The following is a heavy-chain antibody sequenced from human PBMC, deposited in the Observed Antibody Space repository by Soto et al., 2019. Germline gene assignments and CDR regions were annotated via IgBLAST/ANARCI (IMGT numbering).Heavy chain of an antibody. V-gene: IGHV1-18*01. J-gene: IGHJ4*02. CDR2: ISAYNGNT. CDR3: ARGLVISAADTRRFYDY. D-gene: IGHD2-21*01. CDR1: GYTFTSYG. Sequence: ASVKVSCKASGYTFTSYGISWVRQAPGQGLEWMGWISAYNGNTNYAQKLQGRVTMTTDTSTSTAYMELRSLRSDDTAVYYCARGLVISAADTRRFYDYCRQGTLDTGSA.